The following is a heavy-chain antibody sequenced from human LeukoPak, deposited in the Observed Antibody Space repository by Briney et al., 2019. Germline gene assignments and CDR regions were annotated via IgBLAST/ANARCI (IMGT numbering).Heavy chain of an antibody. Sequence: GASVKVSCKASGGTFSSYAISWVRQAPGQGLEWMGRIIPVLGIANYAQKFQGRVTITADESTSTAYMELSSLRSEDTAVYYCARPGPNFLAAFDIWGQGTMVTVSS. D-gene: IGHD1-1*01. J-gene: IGHJ3*02. CDR1: GGTFSSYA. V-gene: IGHV1-69*04. CDR3: ARPGPNFLAAFDI. CDR2: IIPVLGIA.